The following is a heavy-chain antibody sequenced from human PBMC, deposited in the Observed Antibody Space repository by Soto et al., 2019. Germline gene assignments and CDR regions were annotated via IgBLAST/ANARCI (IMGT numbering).Heavy chain of an antibody. Sequence: ASVKVSCKASGYTFTSYGISWVRQAPGQGLEWMGWISAYNGNTNYAQKLQGRVTMTTDTSTSTAYMELRSLRSDDTAAYYCARDPWRNWNDEEGPIDYWGQGTLVTVSS. CDR1: GYTFTSYG. J-gene: IGHJ4*02. CDR2: ISAYNGNT. D-gene: IGHD1-1*01. V-gene: IGHV1-18*01. CDR3: ARDPWRNWNDEEGPIDY.